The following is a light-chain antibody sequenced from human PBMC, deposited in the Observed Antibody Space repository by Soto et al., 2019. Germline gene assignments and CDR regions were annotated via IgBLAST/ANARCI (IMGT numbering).Light chain of an antibody. CDR2: AAS. J-gene: IGKJ1*01. CDR3: QQYYSYPE. CDR1: QGISSY. Sequence: AIRMTQSPSSLSASTGDRVTITCRASQGISSYLAWYQQKPGKAPKLLIYAASTLQSGVPSRFSGSGSGTDFTLTISRLQSEDFATYYCQQYYSYPEFGQGTKVEIK. V-gene: IGKV1-8*01.